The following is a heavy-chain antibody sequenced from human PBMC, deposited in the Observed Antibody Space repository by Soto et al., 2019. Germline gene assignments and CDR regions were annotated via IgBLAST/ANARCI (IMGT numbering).Heavy chain of an antibody. J-gene: IGHJ3*02. V-gene: IGHV1-46*01. CDR1: GYAFTSYG. Sequence: GVSVKVSCKASGYAFTSYGISWVRQAPGQGLEWMGIINPSGGSTSYAQKFQGRVTMTRDTSTSTVYMELSSLRSEDTAVYYCARGFSVEDAFDIWGQGTMVTVSS. CDR2: INPSGGST. CDR3: ARGFSVEDAFDI.